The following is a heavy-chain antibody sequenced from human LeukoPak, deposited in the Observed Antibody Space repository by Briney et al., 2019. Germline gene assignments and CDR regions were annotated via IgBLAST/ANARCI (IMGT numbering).Heavy chain of an antibody. J-gene: IGHJ4*02. V-gene: IGHV4-30-4*01. CDR3: ARGGGYTPYYFDY. CDR2: IYYSGST. CDR1: GGSISSGDYY. D-gene: IGHD5-12*01. Sequence: ASQTLSLTCTVSGGSISSGDYYWSWIRQPPGKGLDWIVYIYYSGSTYYNPSLKSRVTISVYTSKNQFSLKLSSVTAADTAVYYCARGGGYTPYYFDYWGQGTLVTVSS.